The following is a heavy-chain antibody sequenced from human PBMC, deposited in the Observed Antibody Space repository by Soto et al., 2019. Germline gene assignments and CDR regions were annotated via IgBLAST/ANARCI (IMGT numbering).Heavy chain of an antibody. CDR1: GFTFSSYA. CDR2: ISGSGGST. D-gene: IGHD6-13*01. CDR3: AKVGSDRYIAADYFDY. Sequence: EVQLLESGGGLVQPGGSLRLSCAASGFTFSSYAMSWVRQAPGKGLEWVSAISGSGGSTYYADSVKGRFTISRDNSKNTLYLQMNGLRAEDTAVYYCAKVGSDRYIAADYFDYWGQGTLVTVSS. V-gene: IGHV3-23*01. J-gene: IGHJ4*02.